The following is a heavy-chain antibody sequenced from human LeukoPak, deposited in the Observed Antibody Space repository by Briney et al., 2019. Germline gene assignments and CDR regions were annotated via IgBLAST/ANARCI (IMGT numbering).Heavy chain of an antibody. V-gene: IGHV3-23*01. CDR1: GFTFSSYA. CDR3: AKEGDLYCSGGSCYLAAFDI. D-gene: IGHD2-15*01. J-gene: IGHJ3*02. CDR2: ISGSGGST. Sequence: GGSLRLSCAASGFTFSSYAMSWVRQAPGKGLEWVSAISGSGGSTYYADSVKGRFTISRDNSKNTRYLQMNSLRAEDTAVYYCAKEGDLYCSGGSCYLAAFDIWGQGTMVTVSS.